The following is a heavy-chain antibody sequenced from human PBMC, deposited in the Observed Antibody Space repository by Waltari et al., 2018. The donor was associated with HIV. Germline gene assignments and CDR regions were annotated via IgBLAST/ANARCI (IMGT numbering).Heavy chain of an antibody. V-gene: IGHV4-39*01. CDR3: ARHPMAVAGSCWFDP. CDR2: IYYSGST. D-gene: IGHD6-19*01. Sequence: WIRQPPGKGLEWIGSIYYSGSTYYNPSLKSRVTISVDTSKNQFSLKLSSVTAADTAVYYCARHPMAVAGSCWFDPWGQGTLVTVSS. J-gene: IGHJ5*02.